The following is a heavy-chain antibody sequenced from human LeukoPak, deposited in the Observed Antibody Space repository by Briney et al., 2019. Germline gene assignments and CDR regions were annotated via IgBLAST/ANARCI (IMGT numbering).Heavy chain of an antibody. CDR2: ISSSSIYI. CDR3: ARGINDRAGDY. CDR1: GVTCIDYS. D-gene: IGHD3-22*01. V-gene: IGHV3-21*01. Sequence: WGSLRRSDAASGVTCIDYSGSWVRQTQGKGLEWVSSISSSSIYIYYADSVKGLFTISRDNAKNSLYLQMNSLRAEDTAVYYCARGINDRAGDYWSRGTVVSVS. J-gene: IGHJ4*02.